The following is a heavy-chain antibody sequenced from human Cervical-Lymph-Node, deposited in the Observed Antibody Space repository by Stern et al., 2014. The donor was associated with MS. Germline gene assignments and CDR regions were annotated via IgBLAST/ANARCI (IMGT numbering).Heavy chain of an antibody. Sequence: VQLVQSGAEVKKPGASVRVSCQASGYTFVNYGISWVRQAPGQGLEWMGWVSSYNGNTYYAQRWQGRVTMTTDTPANMAYLELRSLRSDDTAVYYCAKDLRGASTTRWYYDFYYGMDVWGQGTTVTVSS. CDR2: VSSYNGNT. CDR1: GYTFVNYG. D-gene: IGHD1-1*01. CDR3: AKDLRGASTTRWYYDFYYGMDV. V-gene: IGHV1-18*01. J-gene: IGHJ6*02.